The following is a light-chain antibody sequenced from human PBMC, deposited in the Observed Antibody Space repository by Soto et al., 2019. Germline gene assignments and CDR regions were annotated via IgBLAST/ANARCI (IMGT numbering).Light chain of an antibody. Sequence: SVLTQSRATLSLSPGLRSTLPCRASQSVSSYLAWYQQKNGQAPRLLIYGASSRATGIPDRFSGSGYGTEFNLTISSLQPEDFATYYCLQQSAYPLTFGGGTKVDIK. V-gene: IGKV3-11*01. CDR2: GAS. CDR1: QSVSSY. CDR3: LQQSAYPLT. J-gene: IGKJ4*01.